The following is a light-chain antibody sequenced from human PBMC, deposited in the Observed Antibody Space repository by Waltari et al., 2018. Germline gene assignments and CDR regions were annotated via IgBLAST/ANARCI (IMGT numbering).Light chain of an antibody. Sequence: DIVVTQSPLSLPVTPGEPASISCRSTQSLLQSNGYNYLDWYLQKPGQAQQLLMDLGSNRASGVPDRFSGSGSGTNFTLKISRVEAEDVGVYYCMQALQPPWTFGQGTKVEI. CDR1: QSLLQSNGYNY. V-gene: IGKV2-28*01. CDR2: LGS. J-gene: IGKJ1*01. CDR3: MQALQPPWT.